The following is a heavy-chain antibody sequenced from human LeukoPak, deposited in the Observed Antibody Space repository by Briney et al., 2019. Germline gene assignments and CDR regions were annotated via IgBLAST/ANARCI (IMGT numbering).Heavy chain of an antibody. V-gene: IGHV3-23*01. CDR1: GFTFSSYH. J-gene: IGHJ4*02. CDR3: ARDPAGFSYQDY. D-gene: IGHD5-18*01. Sequence: GGSLRLSCVVSGFTFSSYHMNWVRQAPGKGLEWVAATSSSDAGTYHADSVRGRFTISRDNSKNTLYLQMNSLRAEDTAVYYCARDPAGFSYQDYWGQGTLVTVSS. CDR2: TSSSDAGT.